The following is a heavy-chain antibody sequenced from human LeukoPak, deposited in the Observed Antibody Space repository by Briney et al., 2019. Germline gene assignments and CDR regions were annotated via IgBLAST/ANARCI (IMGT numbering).Heavy chain of an antibody. CDR1: GGSISGSNYH. Sequence: SETLSLTCTVSGGSISGSNYHWGWIRQPPGKGLEWIGSINYWGHTYYNPSLESRVTISVDTSKNQFSLKVRSVTPADRPLFYCAPTYSYTGGGYAYWGQGTLVTVSS. CDR2: INYWGHT. V-gene: IGHV4-39*01. CDR3: APTYSYTGGGYAY. J-gene: IGHJ4*02. D-gene: IGHD5-18*01.